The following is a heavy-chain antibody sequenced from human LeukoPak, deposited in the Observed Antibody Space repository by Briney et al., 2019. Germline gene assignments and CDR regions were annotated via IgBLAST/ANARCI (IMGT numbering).Heavy chain of an antibody. CDR1: GFSVSSNF. V-gene: IGHV3-53*01. Sequence: GGSLRLSCAASGFSVSSNFVTWVRQAPGKGLEWVSVIFSGGSTYYADSVKGGFTIYRDNSKKTLYLQMNSLRAEETAVYFCARGRRWDLLVSLIDASDIWGQGTMVTVSS. CDR2: IFSGGST. D-gene: IGHD4-23*01. J-gene: IGHJ3*02. CDR3: ARGRRWDLLVSLIDASDI.